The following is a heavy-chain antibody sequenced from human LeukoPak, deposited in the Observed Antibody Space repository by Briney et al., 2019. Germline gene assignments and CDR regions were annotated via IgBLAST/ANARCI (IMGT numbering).Heavy chain of an antibody. Sequence: GGSLRLSCAASGFTFRSYAMQWVRQAPGKGLEWVSYITYNSGTIFYADSVKGRFTISRDNAKDSLYLQMSSLRDEDTAVYYCARLVGMVTTYDIWGQGTMVTVSS. J-gene: IGHJ3*02. CDR2: ITYNSGTI. CDR1: GFTFRSYA. D-gene: IGHD5-24*01. CDR3: ARLVGMVTTYDI. V-gene: IGHV3-48*02.